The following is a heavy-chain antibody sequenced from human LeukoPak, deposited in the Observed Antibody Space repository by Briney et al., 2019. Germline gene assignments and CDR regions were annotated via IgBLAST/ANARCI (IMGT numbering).Heavy chain of an antibody. CDR3: ARDGLTGPPPRDYYYYMDV. Sequence: SVKVSCKASGGTFSSYAISWMRQAHGQGLEWMGVIVPICGTANYAQKFQGRVTITTDESTSTAYMELSSLRSEDTAVYYCARDGLTGPPPRDYYYYMDVWGKGTTVTVSS. V-gene: IGHV1-69*05. J-gene: IGHJ6*03. CDR2: IVPICGTA. CDR1: GGTFSSYA. D-gene: IGHD3-9*01.